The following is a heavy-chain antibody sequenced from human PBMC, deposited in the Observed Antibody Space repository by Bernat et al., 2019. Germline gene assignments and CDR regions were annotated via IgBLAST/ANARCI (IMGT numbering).Heavy chain of an antibody. Sequence: EVQLVESGGGVVQPGGSLRLSCAASGFTFDDYAMHWVRQAPGKGLEWVSLISGDGGSTYYADSVKGRFTISRDNRKNSLYLQMNSLRTEDTALYYCALRGGATFDYWGQGTLVTVSS. J-gene: IGHJ4*02. V-gene: IGHV3-43*02. D-gene: IGHD3-16*01. CDR2: ISGDGGST. CDR3: ALRGGATFDY. CDR1: GFTFDDYA.